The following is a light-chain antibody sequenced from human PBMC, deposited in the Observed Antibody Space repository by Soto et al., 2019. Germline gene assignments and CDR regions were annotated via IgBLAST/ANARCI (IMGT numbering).Light chain of an antibody. CDR3: QQYGRSLVT. V-gene: IGKV3-20*01. Sequence: EIVLTQSPGTLSLSPGERATLSRRASQSVSSSYLAWYQQKPGQAPRLLIYGASNRATGIPDRFSGSGSGTDFSLTISRLEPEDFAVYYCQQYGRSLVTFGQGTKVEIK. CDR1: QSVSSSY. CDR2: GAS. J-gene: IGKJ1*01.